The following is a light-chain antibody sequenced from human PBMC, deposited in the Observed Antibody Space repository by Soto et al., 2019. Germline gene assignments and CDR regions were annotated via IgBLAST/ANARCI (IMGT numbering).Light chain of an antibody. CDR3: QQYNNWPRT. CDR2: GAS. J-gene: IGKJ1*01. Sequence: EIVMTQSPAALSVSPGERATLSSRASQSVSSNLAWYQQKPGQAPRLLIYGASTRATGIPARFSGSRSGTEFTLTISSLQSEDFAVYYCQQYNNWPRTFGHGTKVEIK. CDR1: QSVSSN. V-gene: IGKV3-15*01.